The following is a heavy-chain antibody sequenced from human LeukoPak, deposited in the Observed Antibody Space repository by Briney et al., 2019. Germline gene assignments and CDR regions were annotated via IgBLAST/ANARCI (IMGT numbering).Heavy chain of an antibody. CDR1: GGSISSYY. D-gene: IGHD4-17*01. V-gene: IGHV4-4*07. CDR2: IYTSGST. CDR3: ARDEAWATVTTNPLDY. J-gene: IGHJ4*02. Sequence: SETLSLTCTVSGGSISSYYWSWIRQPAGKGLEWIGRIYTSGSTNYNPSLKSQVTMSVDTSKNQFSLKLSSVTAADTAVYYCARDEAWATVTTNPLDYWGQGTLVTVSS.